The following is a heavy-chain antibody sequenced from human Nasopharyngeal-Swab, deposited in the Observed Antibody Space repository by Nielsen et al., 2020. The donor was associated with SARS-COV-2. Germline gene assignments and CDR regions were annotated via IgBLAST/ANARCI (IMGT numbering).Heavy chain of an antibody. Sequence: GESLKISCAASGLSFSSYAMSWVRQAPGKGLEWVLAISGSGTTYYTDSVKGRFTISRDNTKNTLYLQMNSLRAEDTAVYYCAKGDTNGANDAFDIWGQGTMVTVSS. CDR1: GLSFSSYA. CDR3: AKGDTNGANDAFDI. V-gene: IGHV3-23*01. CDR2: ISGSGTT. J-gene: IGHJ3*02. D-gene: IGHD2-8*01.